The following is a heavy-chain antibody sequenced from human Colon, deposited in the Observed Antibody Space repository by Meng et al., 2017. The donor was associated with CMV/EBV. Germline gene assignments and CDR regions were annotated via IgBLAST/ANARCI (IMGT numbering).Heavy chain of an antibody. J-gene: IGHJ4*02. CDR2: ISGDGGMT. CDR1: GFTFSSYW. D-gene: IGHD1-26*01. CDR3: ARGVGESLGWEMGY. Sequence: VGSWGALVAHGGSLSLCFAASGFTFSSYWMHWVRQGPGKGPVWLSRISGDGGMTSYADSVKGRFTISRDNAKNTLYLQMNSLRVEDTAVYYCARGVGESLGWEMGYWGQGTLVTVSS. V-gene: IGHV3-74*02.